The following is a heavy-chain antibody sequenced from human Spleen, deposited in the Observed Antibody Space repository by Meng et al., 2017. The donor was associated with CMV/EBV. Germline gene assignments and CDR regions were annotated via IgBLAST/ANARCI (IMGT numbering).Heavy chain of an antibody. V-gene: IGHV3-30*02. J-gene: IGHJ4*02. CDR3: GRDLSLQVDY. CDR2: IRYDGSPQ. Sequence: GESLKISCAASGFSLTTYGMLWVRQAPGKGLEWVAFIRYDGSPQYYGDAVKGRFTISRDISKNTLYLEVNSLRREDTAVYYCGRDLSLQVDYWGPGTLVTVSS. CDR1: GFSLTTYG.